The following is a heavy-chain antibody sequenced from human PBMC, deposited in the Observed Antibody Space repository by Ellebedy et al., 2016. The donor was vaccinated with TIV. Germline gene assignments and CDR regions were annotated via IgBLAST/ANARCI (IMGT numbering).Heavy chain of an antibody. CDR3: ARDDWGPAGP. V-gene: IGHV3-7*03. D-gene: IGHD3-9*01. Sequence: PGGSLRLSCAVSGFTFTKDWMSWVRQAPGKGLEWVANINQDGTQKYYVDSVKGRFTISRDNAKNSLYLQMNSLRAEDTAVYYCARDDWGPAGPWGQGTLVTVSS. CDR2: INQDGTQK. J-gene: IGHJ5*02. CDR1: GFTFTKDW.